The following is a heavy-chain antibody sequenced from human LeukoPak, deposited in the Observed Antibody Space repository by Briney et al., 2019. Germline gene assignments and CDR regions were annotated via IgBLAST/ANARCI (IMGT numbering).Heavy chain of an antibody. Sequence: SVKVSCKASGGTFSSYAISWVRQAPGQGLEWMGGIIPIFGTANYAQKFQGRVTITADESTSTAYMELSSLRSEDTAVYYCSSAINVIRYFVYWGQGTLVTVSS. CDR1: GGTFSSYA. CDR3: SSAINVIRYFVY. J-gene: IGHJ4*02. V-gene: IGHV1-69*13. CDR2: IIPIFGTA. D-gene: IGHD3-9*01.